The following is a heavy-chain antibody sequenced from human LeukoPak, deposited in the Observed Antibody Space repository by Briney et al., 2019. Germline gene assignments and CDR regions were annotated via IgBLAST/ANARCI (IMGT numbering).Heavy chain of an antibody. V-gene: IGHV3-74*01. CDR2: INSDGIST. CDR1: RFTFSRYW. D-gene: IGHD1-26*01. Sequence: PGGSLRLSCAASRFTFSRYWMHWVRQAPGKGLVWVSRINSDGISTGYADSVKGRFTISRDSSKNTLYLQMNSLRAEDTALYYCAKDAAGARIPFDLWGQGTLVTVSS. CDR3: AKDAAGARIPFDL. J-gene: IGHJ5*02.